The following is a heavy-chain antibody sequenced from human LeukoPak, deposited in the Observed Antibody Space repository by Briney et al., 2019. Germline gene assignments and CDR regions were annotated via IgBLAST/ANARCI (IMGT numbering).Heavy chain of an antibody. J-gene: IGHJ4*02. D-gene: IGHD3-22*01. CDR1: GDRFTNYW. V-gene: IGHV5-51*01. Sequence: GEPLKISSKAPGDRFTNYWIGGVRQMPGKGLNGLAITYPGDSETRSSPSLQAQLTISADKCISTPYLQWSSLQASDTATYYCPRHRDYHTSGFGLSQPCDYWGQGTLVTVSS. CDR2: TYPGDSET. CDR3: PRHRDYHTSGFGLSQPCDY.